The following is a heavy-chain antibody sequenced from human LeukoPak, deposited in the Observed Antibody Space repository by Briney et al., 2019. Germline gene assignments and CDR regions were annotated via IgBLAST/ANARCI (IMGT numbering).Heavy chain of an antibody. D-gene: IGHD5-24*01. CDR1: GFTFSRSW. Sequence: GGSLTLSCEASGFTFSRSWMSWVRQAPGKGLEWVANISPGGSQKFYVDSVKGRFTFSRDNPNNSLYLQMNSLGAEDTAVYYCAKLLGTATTFDYWGQGTLVTVSS. V-gene: IGHV3-7*01. CDR2: ISPGGSQK. CDR3: AKLLGTATTFDY. J-gene: IGHJ4*02.